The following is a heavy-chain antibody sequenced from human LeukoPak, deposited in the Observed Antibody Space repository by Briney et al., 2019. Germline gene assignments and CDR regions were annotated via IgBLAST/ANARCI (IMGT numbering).Heavy chain of an antibody. CDR1: GGSISSRNYY. J-gene: IGHJ4*02. D-gene: IGHD6-19*01. CDR3: ARHVSVAVTNFFDY. Sequence: TSETLSLTCTVSGGSISSRNYYWGWIRQPPGKGLEWIGGVYYTGTTYSNPSLKSRVTISVDTSKNQFSLRLSSVTAADTAVYYCARHVSVAVTNFFDYWGQGTLVTVSS. CDR2: VYYTGTT. V-gene: IGHV4-39*01.